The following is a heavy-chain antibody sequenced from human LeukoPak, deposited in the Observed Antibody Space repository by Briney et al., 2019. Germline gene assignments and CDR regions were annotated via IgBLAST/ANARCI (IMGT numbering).Heavy chain of an antibody. V-gene: IGHV3-23*01. D-gene: IGHD6-13*01. CDR2: ISGSGGST. CDR3: AKLGVPKTYKQQQRGTYYFDY. CDR1: GFTFSSYA. J-gene: IGHJ4*02. Sequence: GGSLRLSCAASGFTFSSYAMRWVRQAPGKGLEWVSAISGSGGSTYYADSVKGRFTISRDNSKNTLYLQMNSLRAEDTAVYYCAKLGVPKTYKQQQRGTYYFDYWGQGTLVTVSS.